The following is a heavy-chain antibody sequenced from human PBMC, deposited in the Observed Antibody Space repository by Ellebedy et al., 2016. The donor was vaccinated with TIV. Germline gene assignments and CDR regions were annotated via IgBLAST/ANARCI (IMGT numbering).Heavy chain of an antibody. J-gene: IGHJ3*02. CDR2: IYYSGST. D-gene: IGHD1-7*01. CDR1: GGAISSYY. CDR3: ARDMWGSYNWNYEEADAFDI. Sequence: SETLSLTCTVSGGAISSYYWSWIRQPPGKGLEWIGYIYYSGSTNYNPSLKSRVTISVDTSNNQFSLKLSSVTAADTAVYYCARDMWGSYNWNYEEADAFDIWGQGTMVTVSS. V-gene: IGHV4-59*01.